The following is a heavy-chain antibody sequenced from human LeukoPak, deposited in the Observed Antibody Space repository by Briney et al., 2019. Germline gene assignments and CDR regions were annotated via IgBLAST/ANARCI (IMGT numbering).Heavy chain of an antibody. Sequence: GASVKVSCKASGGTFSSYAISWVRQAPGQGLEWMGGIIPIFGTANYAQKFQGRVTITTDESTSTAYMELSSLGSEDTAVYYCLVGATTSGYFDYWGQGTLVTVSS. CDR3: LVGATTSGYFDY. CDR2: IIPIFGTA. V-gene: IGHV1-69*05. CDR1: GGTFSSYA. J-gene: IGHJ4*02. D-gene: IGHD1-26*01.